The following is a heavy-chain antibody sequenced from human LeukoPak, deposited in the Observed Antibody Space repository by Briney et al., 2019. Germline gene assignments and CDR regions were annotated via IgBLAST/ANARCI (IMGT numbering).Heavy chain of an antibody. Sequence: SETLSLTCTVSGGSISSQYWSWLRQPPGEGLEWIGYIYYSGRTNYNPSLKRRVTISVDTSKNQFSLKLSSVTAADTAVYYCARGEGYSYGFTPYYYYYMDVWGKGTTVTVSS. CDR2: IYYSGRT. CDR1: GGSISSQY. CDR3: ARGEGYSYGFTPYYYYYMDV. J-gene: IGHJ6*03. V-gene: IGHV4-59*11. D-gene: IGHD5-18*01.